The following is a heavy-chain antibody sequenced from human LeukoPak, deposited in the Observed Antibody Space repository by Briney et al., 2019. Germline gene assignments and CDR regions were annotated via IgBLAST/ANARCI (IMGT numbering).Heavy chain of an antibody. CDR3: ARGGLGYCSSTSCYRTFPGRYGMDV. CDR1: GGSISSYY. Sequence: SETLSLTCTVSGGSISSYYWSWIRQPPGKGLEWIGYIYYSGSTNYNPSLKSRVTISVDTSKNQFSLKLSSVTAADTAVYYCARGGLGYCSSTSCYRTFPGRYGMDVWDQGTTVTVSS. J-gene: IGHJ6*02. CDR2: IYYSGST. D-gene: IGHD2-2*02. V-gene: IGHV4-59*01.